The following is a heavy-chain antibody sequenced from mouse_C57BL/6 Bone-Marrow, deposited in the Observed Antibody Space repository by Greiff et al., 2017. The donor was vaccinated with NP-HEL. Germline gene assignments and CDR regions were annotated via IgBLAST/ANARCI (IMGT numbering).Heavy chain of an antibody. V-gene: IGHV5-17*01. Sequence: EVHLVESGGGLVKPGGSLKLSCAASGFTFSDYGMHWVRQAPEKGLEWVAYISSGSSTIYYADTVKGRFTISRDNAKNTLFLQMTSLRSEDTAMYYCARPYYYGSRDYAMDYWGQGTSVTVSS. D-gene: IGHD1-1*01. J-gene: IGHJ4*01. CDR2: ISSGSSTI. CDR3: ARPYYYGSRDYAMDY. CDR1: GFTFSDYG.